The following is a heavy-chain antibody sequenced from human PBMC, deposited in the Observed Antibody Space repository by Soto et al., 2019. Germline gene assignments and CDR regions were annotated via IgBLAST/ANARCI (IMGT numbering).Heavy chain of an antibody. J-gene: IGHJ4*02. CDR3: AKDFLGYSYGPLNY. Sequence: GGSLRLSCAASGFTFSSYGMHWVRQAPGKGLEWVAVISYDGSNKYYADSVKGRFTISRDNSKNTLYLQMNSLRAEDTAVYYCAKDFLGYSYGPLNYWGQGTLVTVSS. D-gene: IGHD5-18*01. CDR2: ISYDGSNK. V-gene: IGHV3-30*18. CDR1: GFTFSSYG.